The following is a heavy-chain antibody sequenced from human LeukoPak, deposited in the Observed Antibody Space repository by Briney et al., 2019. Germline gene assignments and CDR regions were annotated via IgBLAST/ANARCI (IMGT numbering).Heavy chain of an antibody. J-gene: IGHJ6*04. CDR2: IKEDGSEK. CDR3: AELGITMIGGV. D-gene: IGHD3-10*02. CDR1: RFTFSDYY. V-gene: IGHV3-7*01. Sequence: GGSLRLSCAASRFTFSDYYMTWVRQAPGRGLEWVANIKEDGSEKNYVDSVKGRFTISRDNAKNSLYLQMNSLRAENTAVYYCAELGITMIGGVWGKGTTVTISS.